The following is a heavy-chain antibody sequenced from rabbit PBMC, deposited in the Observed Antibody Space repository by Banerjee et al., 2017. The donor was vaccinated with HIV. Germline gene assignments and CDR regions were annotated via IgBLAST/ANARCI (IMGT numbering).Heavy chain of an antibody. CDR2: IYASSSGST. D-gene: IGHD4-2*01. J-gene: IGHJ4*01. CDR1: GFSFSSSYY. Sequence: QSLEESGGDLVKPGASLTLTCTASGFSFSSSYYMCWVRQAPGKGLEWIACIYASSSGSTYYASWAKGRFTISEPSSTTVTLQMTSLTVADTATYFCARDAGYAGSNLWGQGTLVTVS. CDR3: ARDAGYAGSNL. V-gene: IGHV1S40*01.